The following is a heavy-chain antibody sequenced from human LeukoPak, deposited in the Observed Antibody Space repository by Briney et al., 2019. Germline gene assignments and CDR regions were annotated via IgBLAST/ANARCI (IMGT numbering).Heavy chain of an antibody. CDR2: INHSGST. Sequence: PSETLSLTCAVYGGSFSGCYWSWIRQPPGKGLEWIAEINHSGSTDYNPSLKSRVTISVDTSKNQFSLKLSSVTAADTAVYYCARGVEWYSNNWYAHINLDYWGQGTLVTVSS. D-gene: IGHD6-13*01. V-gene: IGHV4-34*01. CDR1: GGSFSGCY. CDR3: ARGVEWYSNNWYAHINLDY. J-gene: IGHJ4*02.